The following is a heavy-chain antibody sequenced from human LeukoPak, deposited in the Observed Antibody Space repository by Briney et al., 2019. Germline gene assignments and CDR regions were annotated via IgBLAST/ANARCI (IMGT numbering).Heavy chain of an antibody. V-gene: IGHV3-30*18. Sequence: GGSLRLSCAASGITFSTYGMYWVRQAQGKRLEWVAVISHDGNNKYYADYVKGRFTISRDNAKNTLYLQMNSLRAEDTAVYYCANAGRDSSSTISCGMDVWGQGTTVTVSS. CDR3: ANAGRDSSSTISCGMDV. J-gene: IGHJ6*02. CDR1: GITFSTYG. D-gene: IGHD6-13*01. CDR2: ISHDGNNK.